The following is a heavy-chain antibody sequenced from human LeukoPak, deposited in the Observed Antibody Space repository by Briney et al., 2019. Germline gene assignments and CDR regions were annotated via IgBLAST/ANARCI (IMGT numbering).Heavy chain of an antibody. CDR2: IYYSGST. D-gene: IGHD5-18*01. CDR3: ARVPRGYSYGTVFDY. J-gene: IGHJ4*02. V-gene: IGHV4-59*01. Sequence: SETLSLTCTVSGGSISSDYWSWIRQPPGKGLEWIGYIYYSGSTNYNPSLKSRVTISVDTSKNQFSLKLSSVTAADTAVYYCARVPRGYSYGTVFDYWGQGTLVTVSS. CDR1: GGSISSDY.